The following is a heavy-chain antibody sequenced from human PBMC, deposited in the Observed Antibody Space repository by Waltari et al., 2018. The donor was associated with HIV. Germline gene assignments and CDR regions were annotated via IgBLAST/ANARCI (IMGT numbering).Heavy chain of an antibody. CDR3: VKEGGYCSGGRCYYYGMDV. J-gene: IGHJ6*02. Sequence: EVQLVESGGGLVQPGGSLRLSCSASGFTFSSYAMHWVRQAPGKGREYVSAISNNGHRTYYADSVKGRFTISRDNSKNTLNLQMSSLRAEDTAVYYCVKEGGYCSGGRCYYYGMDVWGQGTTVTVSS. D-gene: IGHD2-15*01. CDR2: ISNNGHRT. V-gene: IGHV3-64D*06. CDR1: GFTFSSYA.